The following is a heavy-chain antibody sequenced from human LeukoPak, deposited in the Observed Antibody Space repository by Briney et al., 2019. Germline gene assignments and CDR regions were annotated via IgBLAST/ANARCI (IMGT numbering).Heavy chain of an antibody. CDR3: ARANDNYYYYYMDV. D-gene: IGHD3-9*01. CDR2: IYSGGST. V-gene: IGHV3-66*01. CDR1: GFTVSSNY. J-gene: IGHJ6*03. Sequence: GGSLRLSCAASGFTVSSNYMSWVRQAPGKGLEWVSVIYSGGSTYYADSVKGRFTISRDNSKNTLYLQMNSLRAEDTAVYYCARANDNYYYYYMDVWGKGTTVTISS.